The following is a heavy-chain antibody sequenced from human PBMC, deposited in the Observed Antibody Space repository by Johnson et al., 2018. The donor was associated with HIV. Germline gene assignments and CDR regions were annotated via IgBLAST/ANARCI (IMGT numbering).Heavy chain of an antibody. CDR2: LDWNGGST. CDR3: ARDHLSSRGAFDI. J-gene: IGHJ3*02. V-gene: IGHV3-9*01. D-gene: IGHD6-13*01. Sequence: VQLVESGVNLVQPGRSLRLSCAASGFTFDDYAIQWVRQAPGKGLAWVSGLDWNGGSTGYADSVKGRFTISRDNAKNSLYLQMNSLRAEDTALYYCARDHLSSRGAFDIWGQGTMVTVSS. CDR1: GFTFDDYA.